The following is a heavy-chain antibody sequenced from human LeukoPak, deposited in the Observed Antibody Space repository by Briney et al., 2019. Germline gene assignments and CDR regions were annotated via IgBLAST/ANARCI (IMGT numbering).Heavy chain of an antibody. D-gene: IGHD6-6*01. CDR3: ARGVAARPFNWFDP. Sequence: SETLSLTCAVYGGSFSGYYWSWIRQPPGKGLEWIGEINHSGSTNYNPSLKSRVTIPVDTSKNQFSLKLSSVTAADTAVYYCARGVAARPFNWFDPWGQGTLVTVSS. CDR1: GGSFSGYY. CDR2: INHSGST. J-gene: IGHJ5*02. V-gene: IGHV4-34*01.